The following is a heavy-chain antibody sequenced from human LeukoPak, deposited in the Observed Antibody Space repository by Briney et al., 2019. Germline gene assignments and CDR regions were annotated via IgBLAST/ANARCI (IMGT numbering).Heavy chain of an antibody. V-gene: IGHV1-2*02. CDR1: GYIFDRYA. CDR2: INPNSGGT. CDR3: ASFAYDILTGYYFDY. D-gene: IGHD3-9*01. J-gene: IGHJ4*02. Sequence: ASVKVSCKASGYIFDRYAMNWVRQAPGQGLEWMGWINPNSGGTNYAQKFQGRVTMTRDTSISTAYMELSRLRSDDTAVYYCASFAYDILTGYYFDYWGQGTLVTVSS.